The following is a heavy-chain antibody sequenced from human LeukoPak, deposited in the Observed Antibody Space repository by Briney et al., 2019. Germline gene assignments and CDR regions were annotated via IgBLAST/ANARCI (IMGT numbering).Heavy chain of an antibody. CDR2: VYYSGST. CDR1: GGSISSYS. CDR3: ARLKARDAFDI. V-gene: IGHV4-59*08. Sequence: AETLSLTCTVSGGSISSYSWNWTPQSPGRGLEWIGYVYYSGSTMYKPSLRSRVTISVDTSKNQFSLKLSSVTAEDTAVYDGARLKARDAFDIWGQGTMVTVSS. J-gene: IGHJ3*02.